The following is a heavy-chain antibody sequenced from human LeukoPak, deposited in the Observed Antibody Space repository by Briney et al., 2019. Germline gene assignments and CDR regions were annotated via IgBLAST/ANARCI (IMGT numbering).Heavy chain of an antibody. J-gene: IGHJ4*02. CDR2: IYSGGST. CDR1: GFTVSSNF. V-gene: IGHV3-53*01. CDR3: VYSSAWLFFDH. Sequence: GGSLRLSCAASGFTVSSNFMTWVRQAPGKGLEWVSVIYSGGSTYYADSVKGRFTISRDNSKNTLDLQMNSLRAEDTAVYYCVYSSAWLFFDHWGQGTLVTVSS. D-gene: IGHD6-19*01.